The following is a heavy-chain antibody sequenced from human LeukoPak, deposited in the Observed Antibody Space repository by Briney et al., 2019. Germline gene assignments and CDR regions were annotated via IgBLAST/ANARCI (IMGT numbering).Heavy chain of an antibody. CDR3: ARGLYNSGSFIFDY. CDR1: SGSISSGDYF. D-gene: IGHD3-10*01. V-gene: IGHV4-61*02. CDR2: IYSSGAT. J-gene: IGHJ4*02. Sequence: PSETLSLTCTVSSGSISSGDYFWSWIRQPAGKGLEWIGRIYSSGATTYNPSLKSRLTISMDTSKNQFSLKMTSVTAADTAVYYCARGLYNSGSFIFDYWGQGTLVTVSS.